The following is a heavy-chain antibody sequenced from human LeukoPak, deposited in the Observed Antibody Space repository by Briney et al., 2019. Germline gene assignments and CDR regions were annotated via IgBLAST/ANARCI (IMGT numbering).Heavy chain of an antibody. CDR1: GFTFNTYS. CDR2: ISGSGGST. Sequence: PGGSLRLSCEASGFTFNTYSMNWARQAPGKGLEWVSAISGSGGSTYYADSVKGRFTISRDNAKNSLYLQMNSLRAEDTAVYYCARSGYSSSLLDYWGQGTLVTVSS. J-gene: IGHJ4*02. V-gene: IGHV3-48*01. CDR3: ARSGYSSSLLDY. D-gene: IGHD6-13*01.